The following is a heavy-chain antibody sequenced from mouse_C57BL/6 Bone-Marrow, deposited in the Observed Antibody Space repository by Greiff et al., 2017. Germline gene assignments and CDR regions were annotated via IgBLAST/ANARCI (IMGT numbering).Heavy chain of an antibody. V-gene: IGHV1-55*01. CDR3: ARSYGNYDWYFDV. J-gene: IGHJ1*03. CDR2: IYPGSGST. CDR1: GYTFPSYW. Sequence: VQLQQPGAELVKPGASVKMSCKASGYTFPSYWITWVTQRPGQGLEWIGDIYPGSGSTNYNEKFKSKATLTVDTSSSTAYMQLSSLTSEDSAVYYCARSYGNYDWYFDVWGTGTTVTVSS. D-gene: IGHD2-1*01.